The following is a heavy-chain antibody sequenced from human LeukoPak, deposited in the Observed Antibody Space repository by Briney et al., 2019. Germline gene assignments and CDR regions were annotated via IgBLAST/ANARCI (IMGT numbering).Heavy chain of an antibody. CDR2: ISYDGSNK. D-gene: IGHD2-2*01. CDR1: GFTFSSYA. CDR3: ARASRSVVPAAIPFDY. J-gene: IGHJ4*02. Sequence: GRSLRLSCAASGFTFSSYAMHWVRQAPGKGLEWVAVISYDGSNKYYADSVKGRFTISRDNSKNTLYLQMNGLRAEDTAVYYCARASRSVVPAAIPFDYWGQGTLVTVSS. V-gene: IGHV3-30-3*01.